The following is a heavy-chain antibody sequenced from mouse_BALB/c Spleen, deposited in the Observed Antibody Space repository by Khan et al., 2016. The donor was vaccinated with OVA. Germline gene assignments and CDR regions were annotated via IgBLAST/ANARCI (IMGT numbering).Heavy chain of an antibody. J-gene: IGHJ3*01. CDR1: GFTFSTYG. CDR2: ISSGGSYT. Sequence: DVHLVESGGDLVKPGGSLKLSCAASGFTFSTYGMSWVRQTPDKRLEWVATISSGGSYTYYPDSVKGRFTISRDNAKNTLYLQMSSLKSEDTAMYYCARLAYYYNREGFAYWGQGTLVTVSA. D-gene: IGHD1-1*01. CDR3: ARLAYYYNREGFAY. V-gene: IGHV5-6*01.